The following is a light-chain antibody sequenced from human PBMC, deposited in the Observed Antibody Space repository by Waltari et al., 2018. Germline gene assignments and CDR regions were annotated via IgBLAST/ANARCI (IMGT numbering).Light chain of an antibody. Sequence: QSVLTQPPSVSEAARKSVTISCSGSSSNIGTYSVSWYQQLPETAPKLLIYYNDPRASCVSYRFSGSKSCTSASLAISGLQSDDEADYYCAAWDDSLNGPLFGGGTRLTVL. CDR3: AAWDDSLNGPL. CDR2: YND. CDR1: SSNIGTYS. V-gene: IGLV1-36*01. J-gene: IGLJ2*01.